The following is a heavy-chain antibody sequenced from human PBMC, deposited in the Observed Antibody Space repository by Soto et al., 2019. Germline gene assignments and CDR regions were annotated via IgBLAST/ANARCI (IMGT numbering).Heavy chain of an antibody. CDR3: ARVARYYYDSSGYYGY. CDR1: GGTFSSYA. CDR2: IIPIFGTA. V-gene: IGHV1-69*01. D-gene: IGHD3-22*01. Sequence: QVQLVQSGAEVKTPGSSVKVSCKASGGTFSSYAISWVRQAPGQGLEWMGGIIPIFGTANYAQKFQGRVTITADESTSTAYMELSSLRSEDTAVYYCARVARYYYDSSGYYGYWGQGTLVTVSS. J-gene: IGHJ4*02.